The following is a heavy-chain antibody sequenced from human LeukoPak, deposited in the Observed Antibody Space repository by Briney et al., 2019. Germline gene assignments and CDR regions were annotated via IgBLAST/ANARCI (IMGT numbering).Heavy chain of an antibody. CDR3: AREAVAGPFDY. D-gene: IGHD6-19*01. J-gene: IGHJ4*02. CDR2: ISYDGSNK. V-gene: IGHV3-30-3*01. CDR1: GFTFSSYA. Sequence: PGGSLRLSCAASGFTFSSYAMHWVRQAPGKGLEWVAVISYDGSNKYYADSMKGRFTISRDNSKNTLYLQMNSLRAEDTAVYYCAREAVAGPFDYWGQGTLVTVSS.